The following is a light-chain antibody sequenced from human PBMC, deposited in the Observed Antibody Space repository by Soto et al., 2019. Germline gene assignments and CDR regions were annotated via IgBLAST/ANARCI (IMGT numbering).Light chain of an antibody. V-gene: IGKV3-20*01. CDR1: QSVSSRY. CDR3: QQYGTSPKT. Sequence: EIVLTQSPGTLSLSPGERATLSCRASQSVSSRYLGWYQQKPGQAPRLFIYGASSRAAGIPDRFSGSGSGTNFTLTISRLESEDFAVYYCQQYGTSPKTFGQGTKVEIK. CDR2: GAS. J-gene: IGKJ1*01.